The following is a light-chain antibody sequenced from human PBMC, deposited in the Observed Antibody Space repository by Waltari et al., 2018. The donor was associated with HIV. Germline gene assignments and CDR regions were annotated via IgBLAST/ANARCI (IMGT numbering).Light chain of an antibody. CDR2: GAS. Sequence: EIVLTQSPGTLSLSPGERATLSCRASQSVSSSYLAWYQQKPGQAPRLLIDGASSSATGIPDRFGGSGSGTDFTLTISRLEPADFAVYYCQQYGTSCTFGQGTRLEL. CDR1: QSVSSSY. J-gene: IGKJ5*01. CDR3: QQYGTSCT. V-gene: IGKV3-20*01.